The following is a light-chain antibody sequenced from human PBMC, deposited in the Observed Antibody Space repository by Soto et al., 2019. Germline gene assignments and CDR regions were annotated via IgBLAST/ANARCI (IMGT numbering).Light chain of an antibody. J-gene: IGLJ2*01. CDR2: SNT. CDR1: SSNIGSHT. Sequence: QSVLTQPPSASGTPGQTIAISCSGGSSNIGSHTVNWYQQLPGTAPRLLIYSNTQRPSGVPDRFSGSKSGTSASLAISGLQSEYEGDYYGAAWDDSLNGVVFGGGTQLTVL. CDR3: AAWDDSLNGVV. V-gene: IGLV1-44*01.